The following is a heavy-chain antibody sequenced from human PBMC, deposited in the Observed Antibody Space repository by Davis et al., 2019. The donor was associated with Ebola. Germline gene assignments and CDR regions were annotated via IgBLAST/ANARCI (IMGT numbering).Heavy chain of an antibody. J-gene: IGHJ6*04. Sequence: GGSLRLSCAASGFTVSSHYMSWVRQAPGKGLEWVSAISGSGGSTYYADSVKGRFTISRDNSKKTLYLQMNSLRAEDTAVYYCAKSGLSFGVVKYHYGMDVWGKGTTVTVSS. V-gene: IGHV3-23*01. CDR1: GFTVSSHY. CDR2: ISGSGGST. CDR3: AKSGLSFGVVKYHYGMDV. D-gene: IGHD3-3*01.